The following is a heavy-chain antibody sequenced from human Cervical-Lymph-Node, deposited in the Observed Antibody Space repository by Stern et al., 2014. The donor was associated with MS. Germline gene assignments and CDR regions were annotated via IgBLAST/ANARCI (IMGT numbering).Heavy chain of an antibody. Sequence: QLQLQESGPGLVKPSETLSLSCSVSGDSISRRGSFLAWVRQPPGKGLEWLVAISHSGSTDYNPSLSSRVTISVDTSMTHFSLKLTSVAAADTAVYYCARAHSSAYGAYDYWGQGALVTVSS. CDR2: ISHSGST. J-gene: IGHJ4*02. D-gene: IGHD4-17*01. CDR3: ARAHSSAYGAYDY. CDR1: GDSISRRGSF. V-gene: IGHV4-39*01.